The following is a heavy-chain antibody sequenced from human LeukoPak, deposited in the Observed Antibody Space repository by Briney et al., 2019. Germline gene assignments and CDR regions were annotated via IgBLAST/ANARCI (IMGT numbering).Heavy chain of an antibody. CDR3: AKDIVVVPAAIGSVPFDY. V-gene: IGHV3-23*01. D-gene: IGHD2-2*01. J-gene: IGHJ4*02. Sequence: GGSLRLSCAASGYTFSSYAMSWVRQAPRKGLEWVSAISGSGGSTYYADSVKGRFTISRDNSKNTLYLQMNSLRAEDTAVYYCAKDIVVVPAAIGSVPFDYWGQGTLVTVSS. CDR1: GYTFSSYA. CDR2: ISGSGGST.